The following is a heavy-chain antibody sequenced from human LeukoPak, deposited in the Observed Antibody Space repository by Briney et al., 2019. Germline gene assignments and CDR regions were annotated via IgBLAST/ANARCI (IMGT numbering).Heavy chain of an antibody. CDR1: GGTFSSYA. J-gene: IGHJ4*02. V-gene: IGHV1-69*05. CDR2: IIPIFGTA. D-gene: IGHD5-18*01. CDR3: ARGQVDTAMGITPFDY. Sequence: SVKVSCKASGGTFSSYAISWVRQAPGQGLEWMGRIIPIFGTANYAQKFQGRVTITTDESTSTAYMELSSLRSEDTAVYYCARGQVDTAMGITPFDYWGQGTLVTASS.